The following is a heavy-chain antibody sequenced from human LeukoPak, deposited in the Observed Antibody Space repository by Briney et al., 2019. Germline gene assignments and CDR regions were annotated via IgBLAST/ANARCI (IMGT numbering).Heavy chain of an antibody. V-gene: IGHV5-51*01. Sequence: GESLKISCKGSGYSFTSYWIGWVRQMPGKGLEWVGIIYPGDSDTRYSPSFQGQVTISADKSISTAYLQWSSLKASDTAMYYCARTYCSSTSCYGDYFDYWGQGTLVTVSS. CDR2: IYPGDSDT. D-gene: IGHD2-2*01. J-gene: IGHJ4*02. CDR1: GYSFTSYW. CDR3: ARTYCSSTSCYGDYFDY.